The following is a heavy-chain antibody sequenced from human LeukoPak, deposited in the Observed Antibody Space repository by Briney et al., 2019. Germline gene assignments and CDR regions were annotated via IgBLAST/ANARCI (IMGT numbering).Heavy chain of an antibody. J-gene: IGHJ4*02. CDR1: GITLSNYE. Sequence: GGSLRLSCAASGITLSNYEMNWVRQAPGKGLEWLSYISGSGTTIYYADSVKGRFTISRDNSKNTLFLQFNSLRADDTAVYYCAKGRGTTVTAAANYWGQGTLVTVSS. D-gene: IGHD4-17*01. CDR2: ISGSGTTI. V-gene: IGHV3-48*03. CDR3: AKGRGTTVTAAANY.